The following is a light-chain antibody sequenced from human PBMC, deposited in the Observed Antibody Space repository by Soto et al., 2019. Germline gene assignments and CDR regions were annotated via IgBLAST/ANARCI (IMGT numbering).Light chain of an antibody. CDR1: QSVTSNY. CDR3: QQNGSSPLS. CDR2: GAS. J-gene: IGKJ4*01. V-gene: IGKV3-20*01. Sequence: EIVLTQSPGTLSLSPGERATLYCRASQSVTSNYLAWYQQKPGQAPRLLIYGASSRATGIPDRFSGTGSGTDFTLTITRLNPEDFAVYYCQQNGSSPLSFGGGTKV.